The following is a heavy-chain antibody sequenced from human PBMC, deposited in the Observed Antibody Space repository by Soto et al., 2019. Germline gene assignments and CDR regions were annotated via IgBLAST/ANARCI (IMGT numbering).Heavy chain of an antibody. Sequence: EEQLLESGGGLVRPGGSLRLSCAASAFTFRSYAMSWVRQAPGKGLEWVSAITASADTTYYADSVKGRFTISRDNSKNTLYLQVNSLRAEDTAVYYCAKLLRPGLQFFDFWGQGTLVTVSS. D-gene: IGHD4-4*01. CDR2: ITASADTT. V-gene: IGHV3-23*01. CDR1: AFTFRSYA. CDR3: AKLLRPGLQFFDF. J-gene: IGHJ4*02.